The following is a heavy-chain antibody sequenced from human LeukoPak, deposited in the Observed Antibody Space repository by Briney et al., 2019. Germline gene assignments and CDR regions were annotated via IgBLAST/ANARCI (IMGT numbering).Heavy chain of an antibody. CDR2: IIPIFGTA. CDR3: ARSSGRSPNRDYMDV. D-gene: IGHD1-14*01. J-gene: IGHJ6*03. Sequence: SVTVSCKASGGTFSSYAISWVRQAPGQGLEWMGGIIPIFGTANYAQKFQGRVTITADKSTSTAYMELSSLRSEDTAVYYCARSSGRSPNRDYMDVWGKGTTVTISS. V-gene: IGHV1-69*06. CDR1: GGTFSSYA.